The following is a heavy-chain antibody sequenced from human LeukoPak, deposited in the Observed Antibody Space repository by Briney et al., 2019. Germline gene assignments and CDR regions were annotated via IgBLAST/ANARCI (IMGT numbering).Heavy chain of an antibody. J-gene: IGHJ4*02. CDR2: ISDSGART. V-gene: IGHV3-23*01. CDR3: ASDYFLDY. D-gene: IGHD6-25*01. CDR1: GFTFSSYA. Sequence: GGSLRLSCAASGFTFSSYAMTWVRQAPGKGLEWVSTISDSGARTDYADSAKGRFTISRDNSMNTLYLQMNSLRADDTAVYYCASDYFLDYWGQGTLVTVSS.